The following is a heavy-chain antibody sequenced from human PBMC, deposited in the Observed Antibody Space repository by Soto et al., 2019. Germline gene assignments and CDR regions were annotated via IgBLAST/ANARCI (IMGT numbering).Heavy chain of an antibody. J-gene: IGHJ4*02. CDR2: IRATGGQT. CDR1: GFTFRNFV. Sequence: EVQLLESGGGVVQPGGSLRLSCAASGFTFRNFVMSWVRQAPGKGLEWVSAIRATGGQTFYADSVKGRFTISRDNYKNMLYLQINNLRDEDTTLYFGAQDRGGGVVSPSHDSWGQGTLVTVSS. D-gene: IGHD2-21*01. CDR3: AQDRGGGVVSPSHDS. V-gene: IGHV3-23*01.